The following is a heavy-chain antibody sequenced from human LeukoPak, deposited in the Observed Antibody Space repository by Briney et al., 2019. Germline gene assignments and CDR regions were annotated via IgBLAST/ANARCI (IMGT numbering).Heavy chain of an antibody. CDR1: GFTFSNYY. Sequence: PGGSLRLSCAASGFTFSNYYMSWIRQAPGKGLEWISYISSSGTTISYADSVKDRFTISRDNANNSLYLQVNSLRAEDTAVYYCARDLSYGVSAAGTRYNYWGQGTLVTVSS. J-gene: IGHJ4*02. CDR3: ARDLSYGVSAAGTRYNY. D-gene: IGHD6-13*01. CDR2: ISSSGTTI. V-gene: IGHV3-11*01.